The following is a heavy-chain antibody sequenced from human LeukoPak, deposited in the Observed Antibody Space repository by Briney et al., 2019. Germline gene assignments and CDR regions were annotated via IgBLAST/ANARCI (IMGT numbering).Heavy chain of an antibody. Sequence: SETLSLTCAVYGGSFSGYYWSWIRQPPGKGLEWIGEINHSGSTNYNPSLKSRVTMSVDTSKNQFSLKLSSVTAADTAVYYCARGRARAKRIAAAAPFDYWGQGTLVTVSS. CDR3: ARGRARAKRIAAAAPFDY. J-gene: IGHJ4*02. V-gene: IGHV4-34*01. D-gene: IGHD6-13*01. CDR2: INHSGST. CDR1: GGSFSGYY.